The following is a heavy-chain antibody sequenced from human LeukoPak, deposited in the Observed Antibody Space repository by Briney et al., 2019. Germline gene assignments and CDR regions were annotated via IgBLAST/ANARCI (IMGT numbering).Heavy chain of an antibody. D-gene: IGHD2-15*01. CDR2: ISYDGSNK. CDR1: GFTFSSYA. CDR3: AREFRYCSGGSCSSHYYYYGMDV. Sequence: PGGSLRLSCAASGFTFSSYAMHWVRQAPGKGLEWVAVISYDGSNKYYADSVKGRFTISRDNSKNTLYLQMNSPRAEDTAVYYCAREFRYCSGGSCSSHYYYYGMDVWGQGTTVTVSS. J-gene: IGHJ6*02. V-gene: IGHV3-30-3*01.